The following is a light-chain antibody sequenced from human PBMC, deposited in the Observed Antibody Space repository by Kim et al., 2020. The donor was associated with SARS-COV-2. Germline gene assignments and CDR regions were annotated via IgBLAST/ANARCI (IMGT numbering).Light chain of an antibody. J-gene: IGKJ2*01. Sequence: DIQMTQSPPSLSTSIGDRVTITCQASQDISVSLNWYQQRPGKAPKLLIQGASNLETGVPSRFSGSGSGTYFTLSISNLHPEDIATYHCQQFAKMPPTFGQGTKLEI. CDR2: GAS. CDR3: QQFAKMPPT. CDR1: QDISVS. V-gene: IGKV1-33*01.